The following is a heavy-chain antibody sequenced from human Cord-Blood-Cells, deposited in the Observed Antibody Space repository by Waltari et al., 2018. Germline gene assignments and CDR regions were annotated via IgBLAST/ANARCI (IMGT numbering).Heavy chain of an antibody. V-gene: IGHV4-59*08. Sequence: QVQLQESGPGLVKPSETLSLTCTVSGGSISSYYWSWIRQPPGKGLEWIGYIYYSGSTNHNPSLKSRVTISVDTSKNQFSLKLSSVTAADTAVYYCARHSVEQNWFDPWGQGTLVTVSS. J-gene: IGHJ5*02. CDR3: ARHSVEQNWFDP. CDR1: GGSISSYY. CDR2: IYYSGST.